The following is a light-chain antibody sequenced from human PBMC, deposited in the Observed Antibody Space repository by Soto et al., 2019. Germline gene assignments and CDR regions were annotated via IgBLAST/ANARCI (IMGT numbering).Light chain of an antibody. CDR1: QSISNW. V-gene: IGKV1-5*01. CDR3: QQYYSYST. J-gene: IGKJ1*01. CDR2: HAS. Sequence: DIQMTQSPSTLPASVGDRVTITCRASQSISNWLAWYHQKPGTAPKLLIYHASTLESGVPSRFSGSGSGTDFTLTISCLQSEDFATYYCQQYYSYSTFGQGTKVDI.